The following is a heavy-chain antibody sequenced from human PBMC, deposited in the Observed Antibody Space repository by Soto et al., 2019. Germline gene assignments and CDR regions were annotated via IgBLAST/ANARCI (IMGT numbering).Heavy chain of an antibody. Sequence: QVQLVQSGAEVKKPGASVKVSCKASGYTFTGYDMHWVRQAPGHGLGWMGWISPNSGDTNYAQKFQGWVTMTRDTSISTAYMELSRLRSDDTAVYYCARTHCSSISCYVGSWDYWGQGTLVTVSS. J-gene: IGHJ4*02. V-gene: IGHV1-2*04. CDR1: GYTFTGYD. CDR3: ARTHCSSISCYVGSWDY. D-gene: IGHD2-2*01. CDR2: ISPNSGDT.